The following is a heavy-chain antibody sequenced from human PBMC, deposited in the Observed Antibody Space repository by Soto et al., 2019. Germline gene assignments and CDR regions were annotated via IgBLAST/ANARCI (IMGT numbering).Heavy chain of an antibody. D-gene: IGHD1-7*01. J-gene: IGHJ1*01. V-gene: IGHV4-30-4*01. Sequence: VQLQGSGPELLKPSQTLSLTCTVSGASVNTGDYYWSYIRQPPGKGLEWLGYIFYSGDTYYNPSLKSRATISLNTSRNQFSLTLTSVTDADTALYYCVGTGTTDDFWGQGTLVTVSS. CDR2: IFYSGDT. CDR3: VGTGTTDDF. CDR1: GASVNTGDYY.